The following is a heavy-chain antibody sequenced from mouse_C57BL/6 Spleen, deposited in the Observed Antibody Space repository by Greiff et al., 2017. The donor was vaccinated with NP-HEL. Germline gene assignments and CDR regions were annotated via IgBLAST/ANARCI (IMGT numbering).Heavy chain of an antibody. Sequence: QVHVKQPGAELVKPGASVKVSCKASGYTFTSYWMHWVKQRPGQGLEWIGRIHPSDSDTNYNQKFKGKATLTVDKSSSTAYMQLSSLTSEDSAVYYCAIKVRTTVVDFDYWGQGTTLTVSS. V-gene: IGHV1-74*01. D-gene: IGHD1-1*01. CDR1: GYTFTSYW. CDR2: IHPSDSDT. CDR3: AIKVRTTVVDFDY. J-gene: IGHJ2*01.